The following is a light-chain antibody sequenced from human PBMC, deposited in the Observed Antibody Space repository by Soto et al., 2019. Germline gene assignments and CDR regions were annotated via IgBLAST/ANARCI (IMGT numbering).Light chain of an antibody. J-gene: IGKJ1*01. V-gene: IGKV1-39*01. CDR3: QQSYSTPRT. Sequence: DIQMTQSPSSLSASVGDRVTITCRASQNISSYLNWYQQKPGKAPKLLIYAASSMLSGVPSRFSGSGSGKDLTITISSLQPEDFATYYCQQSYSTPRTFGQGTKVEIK. CDR1: QNISSY. CDR2: AAS.